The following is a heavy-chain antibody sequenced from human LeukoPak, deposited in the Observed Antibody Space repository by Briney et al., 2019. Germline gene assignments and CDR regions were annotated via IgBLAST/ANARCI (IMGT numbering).Heavy chain of an antibody. CDR2: IYTSGST. V-gene: IGHV4-4*09. Sequence: KTSETLSLTCTVSGGSISGYYWSWIRQPPGKGLEWIGYIYTSGSTNYNPSLKSRVTISVDTSKNQFSLKLSSVTAADTAVYYCARQSVVPAAKWFDPWGQGTLVTVSS. CDR1: GGSISGYY. CDR3: ARQSVVPAAKWFDP. D-gene: IGHD2-2*01. J-gene: IGHJ5*02.